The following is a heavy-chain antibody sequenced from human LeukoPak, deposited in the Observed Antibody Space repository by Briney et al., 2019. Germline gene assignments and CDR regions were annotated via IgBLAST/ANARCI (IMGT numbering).Heavy chain of an antibody. CDR2: IYYSGST. J-gene: IGHJ4*02. D-gene: IGHD1-14*01. V-gene: IGHV4-59*01. CDR3: AREKAGSYYFDY. CDR1: GGSISSYY. Sequence: SETLSLTCTVSGGSISSYYWSWIRQPPGKGLEWIGYIYYSGSTNYNPSLKSRVTISVDTSKNQFSLKLSSVTAADTAVYYCAREKAGSYYFDYWGQGTLVTVSS.